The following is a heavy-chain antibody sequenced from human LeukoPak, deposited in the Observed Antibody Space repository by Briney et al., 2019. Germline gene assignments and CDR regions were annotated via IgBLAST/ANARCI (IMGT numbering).Heavy chain of an antibody. D-gene: IGHD2-15*01. J-gene: IGHJ6*02. V-gene: IGHV3-30-3*01. CDR3: ARDVAVYYYYYGMDV. Sequence: GRSLRLSCAASGFTFSSYAMHWVRQAPGKGLEWVAVISYDGSNKYYADSVKGRFTIPRDNSKNTLYLQMNSLRAEDTAVYYCARDVAVYYYYYGMDVWGQGTTVTVSS. CDR2: ISYDGSNK. CDR1: GFTFSSYA.